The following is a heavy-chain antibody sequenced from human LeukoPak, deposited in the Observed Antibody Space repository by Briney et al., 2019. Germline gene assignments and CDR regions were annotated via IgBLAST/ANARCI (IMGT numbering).Heavy chain of an antibody. Sequence: PSETLSLTCTVSGGSINSYYWSWIRQPPGKGLEWIGYIYYSGSTNYNPSLKSRVTISVDTSKNQFSLKLSSVTAADTAVYYCAREEDGYNGGINFDYWGQGTLVTVSS. CDR2: IYYSGST. J-gene: IGHJ4*02. V-gene: IGHV4-59*12. CDR1: GGSINSYY. CDR3: AREEDGYNGGINFDY. D-gene: IGHD5-24*01.